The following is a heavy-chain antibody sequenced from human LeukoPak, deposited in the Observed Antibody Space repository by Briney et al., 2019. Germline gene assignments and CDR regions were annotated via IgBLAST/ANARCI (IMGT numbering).Heavy chain of an antibody. CDR3: AGLNWNYQLYYFDY. V-gene: IGHV4-4*02. J-gene: IGHJ4*02. D-gene: IGHD1-7*01. CDR1: GFTMSHYG. Sequence: GSLRLSCAASGFTMSHYGVSWVRQPPGKGLEWIGEIYHSGSTNYNPSLKSRVTISVDKSKKQFSLKLSSVTAADTAVYYCAGLNWNYQLYYFDYWGQGTLVTVSS. CDR2: IYHSGST.